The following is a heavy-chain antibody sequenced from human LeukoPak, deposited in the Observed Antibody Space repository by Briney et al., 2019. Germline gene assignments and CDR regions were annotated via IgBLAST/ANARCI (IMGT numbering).Heavy chain of an antibody. V-gene: IGHV1-18*01. CDR1: GYTFTSYG. CDR3: ARTPSARPLFFFDY. Sequence: GASVKVSCKASGYTFTSYGISWVRQAPGQGLEWMGWISAYNGNTNYAQKLQGRVTMTTDTSTSTAYMELRSLRSDDTAVYYCARTPSARPLFFFDYWGQGTLVTVSS. CDR2: ISAYNGNT. D-gene: IGHD6-6*01. J-gene: IGHJ4*02.